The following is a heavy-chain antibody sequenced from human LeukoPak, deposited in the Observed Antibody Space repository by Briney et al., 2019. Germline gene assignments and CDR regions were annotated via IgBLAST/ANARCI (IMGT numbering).Heavy chain of an antibody. V-gene: IGHV3-11*01. CDR3: ARVLGSSGIE. Sequence: GGSLRLSCAASGFTFSDYYMSWIRQAPGKGLEWVLYISRSGSTIYYAESVKGRFTIYRENAKNSLYLQMNSLRAEDTAVYYCARVLGSSGIEWGQGTLVTVSS. D-gene: IGHD6-19*01. CDR1: GFTFSDYY. J-gene: IGHJ4*02. CDR2: ISRSGSTI.